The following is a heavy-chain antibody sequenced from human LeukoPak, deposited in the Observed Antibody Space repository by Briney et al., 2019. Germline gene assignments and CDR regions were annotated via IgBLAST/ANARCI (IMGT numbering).Heavy chain of an antibody. D-gene: IGHD6-13*01. CDR2: IYTSGTT. Sequence: PSQTLSLTCTVSGASVNSGNYYWTWIRQPAGKRLEWIGRIYTSGTTNYNPSLKSRVTISIDASKNQFSLRLSSVTAADTAVYYCARGGFPGYSTSWFYWGQGTLVTVSS. CDR1: GASVNSGNYY. V-gene: IGHV4-61*02. J-gene: IGHJ4*02. CDR3: ARGGFPGYSTSWFY.